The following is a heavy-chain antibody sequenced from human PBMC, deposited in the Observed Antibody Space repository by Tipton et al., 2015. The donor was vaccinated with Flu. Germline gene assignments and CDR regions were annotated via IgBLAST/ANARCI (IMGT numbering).Heavy chain of an antibody. V-gene: IGHV3-66*01. CDR1: GFTVSSNY. J-gene: IGHJ1*01. D-gene: IGHD3-3*01. Sequence: SLRLSCAASGFTVSSNYMSWVRQAPGKGLEWVSVIYSGGSTYYADSVKGRFTISRDNSKNTLYLQMNSLRAEDTAVYYCARTPSGRFLEWLLYFQHWGQGTLVTVSS. CDR2: IYSGGST. CDR3: ARTPSGRFLEWLLYFQH.